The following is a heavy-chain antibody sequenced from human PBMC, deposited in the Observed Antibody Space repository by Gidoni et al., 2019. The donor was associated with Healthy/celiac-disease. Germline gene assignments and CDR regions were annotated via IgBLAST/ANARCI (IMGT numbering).Heavy chain of an antibody. Sequence: QVQLVESGGGVVQPGRSLRLSCAASGFTFRSYAMHWVRQAPGKGLGWVAVISYYGSNKYYADSVKGRFTISRDNSKNTLYLQMNSLRAEDTAVYYCAREGEQLVFDYWGQGTLVTVSS. CDR3: AREGEQLVFDY. CDR1: GFTFRSYA. J-gene: IGHJ4*02. D-gene: IGHD6-6*01. CDR2: ISYYGSNK. V-gene: IGHV3-30-3*01.